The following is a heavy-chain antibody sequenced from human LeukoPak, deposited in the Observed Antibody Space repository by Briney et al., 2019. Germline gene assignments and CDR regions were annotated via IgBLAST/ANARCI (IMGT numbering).Heavy chain of an antibody. CDR1: GGSFSGYY. CDR2: INHSGST. V-gene: IGHV4-34*01. J-gene: IGHJ5*02. CDR3: ARRSHLSRYFDWLSIGNWFDP. D-gene: IGHD3-9*01. Sequence: SETLSLTCAVYGGSFSGYYWSWIRQPPGKGLEWIGEINHSGSTNYNPSLKSRVTISVDTSKNQFSLKLSSVPAADTAVYYCARRSHLSRYFDWLSIGNWFDPWGQGTLVTVSS.